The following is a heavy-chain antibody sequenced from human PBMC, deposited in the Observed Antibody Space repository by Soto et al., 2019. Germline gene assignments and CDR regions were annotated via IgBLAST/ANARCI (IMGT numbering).Heavy chain of an antibody. Sequence: TLSLACSVSGGSISGSYWSWIRQSPGKGLEWLGYVYYTGSTNYSPSLRSRVSISVDTSKNEFSLRLSSVTAADTAVYFCARSVAVPGAHIDYWGQGTQVTVSS. CDR1: GGSISGSY. J-gene: IGHJ4*02. V-gene: IGHV4-59*13. CDR2: VYYTGST. CDR3: ARSVAVPGAHIDY. D-gene: IGHD6-19*01.